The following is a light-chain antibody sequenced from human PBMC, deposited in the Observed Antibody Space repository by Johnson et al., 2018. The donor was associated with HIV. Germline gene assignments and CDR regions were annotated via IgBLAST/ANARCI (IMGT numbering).Light chain of an antibody. J-gene: IGLJ1*01. CDR1: SSNIGKND. V-gene: IGLV1-51*01. CDR3: GTWDGSLSVYV. Sequence: QVVLTQPPSVSAAPGQKVTISCSGSSSNIGKNDVSWYQQFPGTAPKVLIYDDNKRPSGIPARFSGSKSATSAPLDITGLQTGDEADYYCGTWDGSLSVYVFGAGTEVTVL. CDR2: DDN.